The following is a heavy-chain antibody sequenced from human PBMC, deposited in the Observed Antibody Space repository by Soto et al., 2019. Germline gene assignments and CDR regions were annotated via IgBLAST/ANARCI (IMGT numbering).Heavy chain of an antibody. CDR1: VRAMSSTSYC. D-gene: IGHD5-12*01. J-gene: IGHJ4*02. CDR3: ARHCGATISSFFDS. Sequence: PAGTLSLTGTVGVRAMSSTSYCWRLIRQPPGKGLEWIGSIYYSGSTYYNPSIKSRVTISVDTSKNQFSLKLSSVTATDTAVYYCARHCGATISSFFDSWGQGTPVTVSS. CDR2: IYYSGST. V-gene: IGHV4-39*01.